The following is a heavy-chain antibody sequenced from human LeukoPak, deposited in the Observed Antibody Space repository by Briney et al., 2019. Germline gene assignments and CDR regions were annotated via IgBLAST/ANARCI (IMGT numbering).Heavy chain of an antibody. CDR2: IYYSGST. V-gene: IGHV4-39*07. CDR3: ARERANGSGSYSVWD. J-gene: IGHJ4*02. CDR1: GGSISSSSYY. Sequence: SETLSLTCTVSGGSISSSSYYWGWIRQPPGKGLEWIGSIYYSGSTYYNPSLKSRVTISVDTSKNQFSLRLSSVTAADTAVYYCARERANGSGSYSVWDWGQGTLVTVSS. D-gene: IGHD3-10*01.